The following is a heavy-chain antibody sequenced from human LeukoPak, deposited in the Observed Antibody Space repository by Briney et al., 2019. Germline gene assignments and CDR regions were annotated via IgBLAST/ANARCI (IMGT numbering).Heavy chain of an antibody. Sequence: EGSLRLSCAASGFTFSRYDMHWVRQTTGKGLEWVSAIGTAGEAHYPGSVKGRFTISRENAKNSLYLQMNSLRAGDTAVYYCARGLRYCSSTSCYSIDAFDIWGQGTMVTVSS. V-gene: IGHV3-13*01. CDR3: ARGLRYCSSTSCYSIDAFDI. CDR1: GFTFSRYD. CDR2: IGTAGEA. D-gene: IGHD2-2*01. J-gene: IGHJ3*02.